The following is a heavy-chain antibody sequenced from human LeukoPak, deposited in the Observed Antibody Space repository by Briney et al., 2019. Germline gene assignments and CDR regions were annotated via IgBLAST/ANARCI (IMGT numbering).Heavy chain of an antibody. CDR2: ISSSSSYI. CDR1: GFTFSSYS. D-gene: IGHD6-19*01. Sequence: GGSLRLSCAASGFTFSSYSMNWVPQAPGKGREWVTSISSSSSYIYYADSVKGRYTISRDNDKNSLYLQMNSLRAEDTAVYYCARDLSSGWYNFDYWGQGTLVTVSS. CDR3: ARDLSSGWYNFDY. J-gene: IGHJ4*02. V-gene: IGHV3-21*01.